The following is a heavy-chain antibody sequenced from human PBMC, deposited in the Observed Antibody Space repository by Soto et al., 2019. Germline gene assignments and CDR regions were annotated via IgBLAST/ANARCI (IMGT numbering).Heavy chain of an antibody. Sequence: EVQLVESGGGLVKPGGSLRLSCAASGFTFSSYSMNWVRQAPGKGLEWVSSISSSSSYIYYGDSVKGRFTISRDNAKNSLYLQMNSLRAEDTAVYYCARGPRATVTPDWFDPWGQGTLVTVSS. V-gene: IGHV3-21*01. CDR2: ISSSSSYI. CDR1: GFTFSSYS. J-gene: IGHJ5*02. D-gene: IGHD4-17*01. CDR3: ARGPRATVTPDWFDP.